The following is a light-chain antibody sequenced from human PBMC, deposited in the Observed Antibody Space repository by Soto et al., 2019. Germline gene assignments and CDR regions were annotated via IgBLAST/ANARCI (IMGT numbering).Light chain of an antibody. V-gene: IGKV1-9*01. CDR2: ATS. CDR1: QRISSY. Sequence: DIQLTQSPSFLSASVGDRVTITCMARQRISSYLAWFQQKPGKATKLLIYATSNWRSGVPSMFRGSGSGTEVSLTYICAVRGDFATYHRQERESYPRLTFGGGTKVEMK. J-gene: IGKJ4*01. CDR3: QERESYPRLT.